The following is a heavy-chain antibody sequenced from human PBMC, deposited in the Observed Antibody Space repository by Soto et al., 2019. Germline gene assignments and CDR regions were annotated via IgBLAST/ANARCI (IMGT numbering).Heavy chain of an antibody. CDR3: AKDNPDSSGYYHHNFPYY. CDR1: GFTFSSYG. CDR2: ISYDGSNK. J-gene: IGHJ4*02. V-gene: IGHV3-30*18. D-gene: IGHD3-22*01. Sequence: GGSLRLSCAASGFTFSSYGMHWVRQAPGKGLEWVAVISYDGSNKYYADSVKGRFTISRDNSKNTLYLQMNSLRAEDTAVYYCAKDNPDSSGYYHHNFPYYWGQGTLVTVSS.